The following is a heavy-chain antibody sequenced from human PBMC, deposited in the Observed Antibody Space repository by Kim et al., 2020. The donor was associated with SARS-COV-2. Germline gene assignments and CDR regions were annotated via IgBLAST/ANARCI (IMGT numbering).Heavy chain of an antibody. Sequence: FQGRVTITRDTSASTAYMELSSLRSEDTAVYYCARGDYDILTGQPIGMDVWGQGTTVTVSS. J-gene: IGHJ6*02. CDR3: ARGDYDILTGQPIGMDV. D-gene: IGHD3-9*01. V-gene: IGHV1-3*01.